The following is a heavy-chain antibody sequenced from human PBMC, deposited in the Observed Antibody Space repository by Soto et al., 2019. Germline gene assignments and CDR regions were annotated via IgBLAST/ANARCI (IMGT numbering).Heavy chain of an antibody. CDR2: VYYSGST. CDR1: GGYISTYY. J-gene: IGHJ5*02. D-gene: IGHD3-10*01. CDR3: TREYNYGHNSFDP. Sequence: PLQLLSLTCTVSGGYISTYYWSWIRKSPGKGLEWIGYVYYSGSTDYNPSLRSRVTISVDTSKNQLSLELRSVTPADTAVYYCTREYNYGHNSFDPWGQGTLVTVSS. V-gene: IGHV4-59*01.